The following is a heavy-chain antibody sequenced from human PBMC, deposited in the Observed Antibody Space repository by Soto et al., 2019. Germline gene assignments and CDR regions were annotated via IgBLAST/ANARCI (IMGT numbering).Heavy chain of an antibody. J-gene: IGHJ5*02. CDR1: GDSITRCVFL. CDR3: VRTWNGTKRLDP. V-gene: IGHV4-30-4*01. Sequence: PSGSLSLTCTGSGDSITRCVFLWSWIRQPPGKNLEWLGHISTTGSTSYNPSLTSRLSMSRDTSKNEFSLTLMSVTAADTALYYCVRTWNGTKRLDPWGQGTLVTVSS. CDR2: ISTTGST. D-gene: IGHD1-1*01.